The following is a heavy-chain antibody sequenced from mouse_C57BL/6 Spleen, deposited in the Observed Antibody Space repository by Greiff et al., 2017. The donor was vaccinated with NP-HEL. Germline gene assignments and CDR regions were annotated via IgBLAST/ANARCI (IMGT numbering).Heavy chain of an antibody. CDR2: INPSSGYT. CDR1: GYTFTSYT. CDR3: ASDGTFWDFDY. V-gene: IGHV1-4*01. J-gene: IGHJ2*01. Sequence: VQLQQSGAELARPGASVKMSCKASGYTFTSYTMHWVKQRPGQGLEWIGYINPSSGYTKYNQKFKDKATLTADKSSSTAYMQLSSLTSEDSAVYYCASDGTFWDFDYWGKGTTLTVSS. D-gene: IGHD4-1*01.